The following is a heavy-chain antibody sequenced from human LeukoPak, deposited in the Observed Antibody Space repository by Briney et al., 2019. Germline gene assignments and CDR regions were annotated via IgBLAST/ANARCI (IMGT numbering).Heavy chain of an antibody. Sequence: GGSLRPSCAASGFTFSSYSMNWVRQAPGKGLEWVSSISSSSSYIYYADSVKGRFTISRDNAKNSLYLQMNSLRAEDTAVYYCARMRFGGAFDIWGQGTMVTVSS. D-gene: IGHD3-10*01. V-gene: IGHV3-21*01. CDR1: GFTFSSYS. CDR2: ISSSSSYI. CDR3: ARMRFGGAFDI. J-gene: IGHJ3*02.